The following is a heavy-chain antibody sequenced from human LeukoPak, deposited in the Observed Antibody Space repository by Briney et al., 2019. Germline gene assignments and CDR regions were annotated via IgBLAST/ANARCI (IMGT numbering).Heavy chain of an antibody. V-gene: IGHV1-18*01. Sequence: GESLKISCKGSGYSFTSYGISWVRQAPGQGLEWMGWISAYNGNTNYAQKLQGRVTMTTDTSTSTAYMELRSLRSDDTAVYYCARGVGANDYFDYWGQGTLVTVSS. CDR1: GYSFTSYG. CDR2: ISAYNGNT. CDR3: ARGVGANDYFDY. J-gene: IGHJ4*02. D-gene: IGHD1-26*01.